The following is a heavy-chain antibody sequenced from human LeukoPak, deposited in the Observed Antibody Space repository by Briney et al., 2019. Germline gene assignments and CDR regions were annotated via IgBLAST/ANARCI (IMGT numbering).Heavy chain of an antibody. CDR1: GFTFSSYG. D-gene: IGHD3-22*01. CDR3: ARDPGNSSGYYFDY. V-gene: IGHV3-33*01. Sequence: GRSLRLSCAASGFTFSSYGMHWVRRAPGKGLERVAVIWYDGSNKYYADSVKGRFTISRDNSKNTLYLQMNSLRAEDTAVYYCARDPGNSSGYYFDYWGQGTLVTVSS. CDR2: IWYDGSNK. J-gene: IGHJ4*02.